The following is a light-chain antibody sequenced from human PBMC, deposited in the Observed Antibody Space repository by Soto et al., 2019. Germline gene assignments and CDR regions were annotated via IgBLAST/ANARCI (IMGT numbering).Light chain of an antibody. V-gene: IGKV3-15*01. CDR2: GAS. Sequence: TVLSKSPATLSLSPWGRATLSCMASQSISDTLAWYQQKPGQAPRLLIHGASTRATGFPARFSGSGSGTDFTLTIISLQSEDFAIYYCQQYNNWPWTFGQGTKVDI. J-gene: IGKJ1*01. CDR3: QQYNNWPWT. CDR1: QSISDT.